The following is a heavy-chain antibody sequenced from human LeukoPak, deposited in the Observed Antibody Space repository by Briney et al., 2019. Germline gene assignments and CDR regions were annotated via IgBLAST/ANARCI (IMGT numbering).Heavy chain of an antibody. CDR2: IFYSGST. Sequence: SETLSLTCTVSGGSISSYYWSRIRQPPGKALEWIGNIFYSGSTYHSPSLKSRVTISLDTSRNQFSLKLNSVTAADTAVYYCAKSNGYGLIDIWGQGTMVTVSS. CDR1: GGSISSYY. CDR3: AKSNGYGLIDI. D-gene: IGHD3-22*01. V-gene: IGHV4-59*12. J-gene: IGHJ3*02.